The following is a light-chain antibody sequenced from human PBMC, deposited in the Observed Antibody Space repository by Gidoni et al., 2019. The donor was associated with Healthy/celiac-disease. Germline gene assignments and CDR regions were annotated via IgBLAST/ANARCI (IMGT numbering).Light chain of an antibody. Sequence: QSVLTQPPSVSAAPGQTVTISCSGSSANLGNNYVSWYQQLPGTASKLLIYDNNKRPSGIPDRFSGSKSGTAATLGITGLQTGDDADYYCGTWDSSLSAGVFGGGTKLTVL. J-gene: IGLJ2*01. V-gene: IGLV1-51*01. CDR2: DNN. CDR1: SANLGNNY. CDR3: GTWDSSLSAGV.